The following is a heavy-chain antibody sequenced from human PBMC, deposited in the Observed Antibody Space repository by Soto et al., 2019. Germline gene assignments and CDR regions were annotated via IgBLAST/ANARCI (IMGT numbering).Heavy chain of an antibody. V-gene: IGHV1-46*01. Sequence: GASVKVSCKASGYTFTSYYMHWVRQAPGQGLEWMGIINPSGGSTSYAQKFQGRVTMTRDTSTSTVYMELSSLRSEDTAVYYCARDQKATYYDFWSSFDYWGQGTLVTVSS. CDR1: GYTFTSYY. D-gene: IGHD3-3*01. J-gene: IGHJ4*02. CDR3: ARDQKATYYDFWSSFDY. CDR2: INPSGGST.